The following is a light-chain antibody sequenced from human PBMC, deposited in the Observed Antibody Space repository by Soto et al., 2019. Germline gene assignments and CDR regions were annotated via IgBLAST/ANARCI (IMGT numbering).Light chain of an antibody. J-gene: IGKJ1*01. CDR2: WAS. CDR1: QSVLYSSTNNNH. CDR3: QQYYSIPWT. V-gene: IGKV4-1*01. Sequence: DIVMTQSPDSLAVSLGERATINCRSSQSVLYSSTNNNHLAWYQQKPGQPPKLLIYWASTRESGVPDRFSGSGYGTDFTLTISSLQAEDVAVYYCQQYYSIPWTFGQGPRVEI.